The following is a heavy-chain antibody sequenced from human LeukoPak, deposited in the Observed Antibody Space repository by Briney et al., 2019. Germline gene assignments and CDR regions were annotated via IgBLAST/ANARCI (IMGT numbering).Heavy chain of an antibody. CDR1: GFTFSSYA. Sequence: GGSLRLSCAASGFTFSSYAMSWVRQAPGKGLEWVSAISGSGGSTYYADSVKGRFTISRDNAKNSLYLQMNSLRAEDTALYYCAKSLRGYYDSSGTFDYWGQGTLVTVSS. CDR2: ISGSGGST. V-gene: IGHV3-23*01. J-gene: IGHJ4*02. D-gene: IGHD3-22*01. CDR3: AKSLRGYYDSSGTFDY.